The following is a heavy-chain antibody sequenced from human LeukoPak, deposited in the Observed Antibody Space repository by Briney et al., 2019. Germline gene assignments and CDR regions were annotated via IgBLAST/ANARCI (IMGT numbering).Heavy chain of an antibody. V-gene: IGHV4-61*08. Sequence: SETLSLTCTVSGGSISSGDYYWSWIRQPPGKGLEWIGYIYYSGSTNYNPSLKSRVTISVDTSKNQFSLKLSSVTAADTAVYYCARHTRSIVVVTAIDYWGQGTLVTVSS. CDR2: IYYSGST. CDR1: GGSISSGDYY. D-gene: IGHD2-21*02. CDR3: ARHTRSIVVVTAIDY. J-gene: IGHJ4*02.